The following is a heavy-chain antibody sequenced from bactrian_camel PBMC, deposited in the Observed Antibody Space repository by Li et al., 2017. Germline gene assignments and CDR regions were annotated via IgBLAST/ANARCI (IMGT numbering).Heavy chain of an antibody. D-gene: IGHD6*01. J-gene: IGHJ4*01. CDR1: GYTYNRNC. V-gene: IGHV3S1*01. CDR2: IATGSGNT. CDR3: AEGRGSRGEHCYSLNY. Sequence: HVQLVESGGGSVQAGGSLRLSCAASGYTYNRNCMAWFRQAPGKEREGVARIATGSGNTYYADSVKGRFTISQDNAKYTVYLQMNNPQPEDTAMYYCAEGRGSRGEHCYSLNYWGQGTQVTVS.